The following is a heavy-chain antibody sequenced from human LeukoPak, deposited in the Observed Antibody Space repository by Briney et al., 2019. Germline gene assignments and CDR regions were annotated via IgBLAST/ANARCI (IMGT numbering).Heavy chain of an antibody. CDR2: ISGSGGST. Sequence: PGASLRLSCAASGFTFSSYAMSWVRQAPGKGLEWVSAISGSGGSTYYADSVKGRFTISRDNSKNTLYLQMNSLGAEDTAVYYCAKDMDYYDSSGYFLYFDYWGQGTLVTVSS. CDR1: GFTFSSYA. J-gene: IGHJ4*02. V-gene: IGHV3-23*01. CDR3: AKDMDYYDSSGYFLYFDY. D-gene: IGHD3-22*01.